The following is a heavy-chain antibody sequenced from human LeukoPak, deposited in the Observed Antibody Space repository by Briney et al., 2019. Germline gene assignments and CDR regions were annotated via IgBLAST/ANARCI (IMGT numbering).Heavy chain of an antibody. D-gene: IGHD1-1*01. CDR3: ARDRLLEDRDYSYYYYMDV. V-gene: IGHV3-48*01. Sequence: GGSLRLSCVASGFTFNNYAMTWVRQAPGKGLEWVSYISSSSSTIYYADSVKGRFTISRDNAKNSLYLQMNSLRAEDTAVYHCARDRLLEDRDYSYYYYMDVWGKGTTVTISS. CDR2: ISSSSSTI. CDR1: GFTFNNYA. J-gene: IGHJ6*03.